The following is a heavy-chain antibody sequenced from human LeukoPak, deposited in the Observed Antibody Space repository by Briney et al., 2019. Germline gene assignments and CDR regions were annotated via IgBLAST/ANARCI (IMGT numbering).Heavy chain of an antibody. CDR2: ISGSGLNT. V-gene: IGHV3-48*03. Sequence: GGSLRLSCAASGFTFSSYEMNWVRQAPGKGLEWVSSISGSGLNTYYADSVKGRFTISRDNAKNSLYLQMNSLRAEDTAVYYCARLHYDFVWGIFDYWGQGTLVTVSS. J-gene: IGHJ4*02. CDR3: ARLHYDFVWGIFDY. D-gene: IGHD3-16*01. CDR1: GFTFSSYE.